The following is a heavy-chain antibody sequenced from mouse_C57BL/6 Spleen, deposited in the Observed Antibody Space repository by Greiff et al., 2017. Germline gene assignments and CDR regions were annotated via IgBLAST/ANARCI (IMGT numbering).Heavy chain of an antibody. J-gene: IGHJ4*01. CDR3: AREGDDYDGAVYAMDN. CDR2: INPSSGYT. Sequence: QVQLKESGAELAKPGASVKLSCKASGYTFTSYWMHWVKQRPGQGLEWIGYINPSSGYTKYNQKFKDKATLTADKSSSTAYMQLSSLTYEDSAVYDCAREGDDYDGAVYAMDNWGQGTSVTVSS. V-gene: IGHV1-7*01. D-gene: IGHD2-4*01. CDR1: GYTFTSYW.